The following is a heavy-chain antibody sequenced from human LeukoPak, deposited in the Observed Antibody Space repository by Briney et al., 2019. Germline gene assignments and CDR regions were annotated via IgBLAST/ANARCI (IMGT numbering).Heavy chain of an antibody. J-gene: IGHJ4*02. D-gene: IGHD2-15*01. CDR2: ISSSSSTI. Sequence: GGSLRLSCAASGFTFSSYSMNWVRQAPGKGLEWVSYISSSSSTIYYADSVKGRFTISRDNAKNSLYLQMNSLRAEDTSVYYCASPYCSGGSCYSAALHYWGQGPLVTVPS. CDR3: ASPYCSGGSCYSAALHY. CDR1: GFTFSSYS. V-gene: IGHV3-48*01.